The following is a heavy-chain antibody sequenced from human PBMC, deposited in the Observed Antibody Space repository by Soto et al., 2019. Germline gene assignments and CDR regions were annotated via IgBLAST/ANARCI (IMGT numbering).Heavy chain of an antibody. D-gene: IGHD2-2*01. CDR1: GFTVNSYA. CDR3: ANSFHLPPIVFLPAPFSYFAY. CDR2: ISGSGGIT. V-gene: IGHV3-23*01. Sequence: GGSLRLSCAASGFTVNSYAMSWVRQAPGKGLEWVSAISGSGGITFYADSVKGRFTISRDNSKNTLYLQMNSLRVEDTALYYCANSFHLPPIVFLPAPFSYFAYWGQGSLVLVSS. J-gene: IGHJ4*02.